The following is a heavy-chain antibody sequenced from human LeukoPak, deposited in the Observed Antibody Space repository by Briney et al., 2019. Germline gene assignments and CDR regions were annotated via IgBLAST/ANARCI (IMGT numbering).Heavy chain of an antibody. V-gene: IGHV1-8*01. J-gene: IGHJ6*03. Sequence: ASVKVSCKASGYTFTSYDINRVRQATGQGLEWMGWMNPNSGNTGYAQKFQGRVTMTRNTSISTAYMELSSLRSEDTAVYYCARGGECSGGSCYIPYYYYYYYYMDVWGKGTTVTVSS. CDR2: MNPNSGNT. CDR3: ARGGECSGGSCYIPYYYYYYYYMDV. D-gene: IGHD2-15*01. CDR1: GYTFTSYD.